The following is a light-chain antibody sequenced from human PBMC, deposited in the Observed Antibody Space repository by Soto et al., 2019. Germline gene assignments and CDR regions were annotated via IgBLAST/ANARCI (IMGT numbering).Light chain of an antibody. J-gene: IGLJ2*01. V-gene: IGLV1-40*01. Sequence: QSVLTQPPSVSGAPGQRVTISCTGSSSNIGAGYDVHWYQQLPGTAPKLLIYGNSNRPSGVPDRFSGSKSGTSASLAITGLQAEDEADYYCQSYASSLRVLFGGGTKVTVL. CDR2: GNS. CDR1: SSNIGAGYD. CDR3: QSYASSLRVL.